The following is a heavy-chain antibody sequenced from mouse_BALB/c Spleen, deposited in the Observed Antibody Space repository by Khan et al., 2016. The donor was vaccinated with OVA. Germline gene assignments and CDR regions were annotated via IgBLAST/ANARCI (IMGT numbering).Heavy chain of an antibody. V-gene: IGHV2-2*02. CDR2: IWSAGST. CDR1: GFSLTNYS. D-gene: IGHD2-4*01. Sequence: QVQLKESGPGLVQPSQSLSITCTVSGFSLTNYSVHWVRQSPGKGLEWLGVIWSAGSTDYNAAFISRLTIRKDNSRSQVFLKMNSLQPNDTAIYYCARRGYDYGRGALFAYWGQGTLVTVSA. J-gene: IGHJ3*01. CDR3: ARRGYDYGRGALFAY.